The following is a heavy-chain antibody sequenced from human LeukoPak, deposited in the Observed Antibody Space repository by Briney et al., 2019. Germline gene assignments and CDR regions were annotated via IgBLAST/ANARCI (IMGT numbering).Heavy chain of an antibody. J-gene: IGHJ4*02. V-gene: IGHV3-30*18. D-gene: IGHD4-17*01. Sequence: PGGSLRLSCAASGFTFGSYGMHWVRQAPCKGLEWVAVISYDGRNKYYVDSVKGRFIISRDNSKNTLYLQMNSLRAEDTAVYYCAKDWHTVTSFDYWGQGTLVTVSS. CDR3: AKDWHTVTSFDY. CDR2: ISYDGRNK. CDR1: GFTFGSYG.